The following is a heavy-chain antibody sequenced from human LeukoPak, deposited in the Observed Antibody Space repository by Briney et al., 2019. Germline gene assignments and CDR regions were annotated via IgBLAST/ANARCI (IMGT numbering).Heavy chain of an antibody. CDR1: GGSISSSTYY. CDR2: IYYSGST. CDR3: TRGSYDVLTGYSTLGEY. Sequence: SETLSLTCNVSGGSISSSTYYWGWIRQPPGKGLEWIGNIYYSGSTYYNPSLKSRLTVSVDTSQGQFSLRLSSVTAADTGLYYCTRGSYDVLTGYSTLGEYWGQGALVTVSS. J-gene: IGHJ4*02. D-gene: IGHD3-9*01. V-gene: IGHV4-39*01.